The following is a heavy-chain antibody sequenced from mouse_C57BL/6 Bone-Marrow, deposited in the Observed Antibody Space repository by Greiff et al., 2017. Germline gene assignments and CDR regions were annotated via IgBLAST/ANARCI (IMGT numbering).Heavy chain of an antibody. V-gene: IGHV1-76*01. CDR3: ASYYGNLAWFAY. CDR2: IYPGSGNT. J-gene: IGHJ3*01. CDR1: GYTFTDYY. Sequence: QVHVKQSGAELVRPGASVKLSCKASGYTFTDYYINWVKQRPGQGLEWIARIYPGSGNTYYNEKFKGKATLTAEKSSSTAYMQLSSLTSEDSAVYFCASYYGNLAWFAYWGQGTLVTVSA. D-gene: IGHD2-1*01.